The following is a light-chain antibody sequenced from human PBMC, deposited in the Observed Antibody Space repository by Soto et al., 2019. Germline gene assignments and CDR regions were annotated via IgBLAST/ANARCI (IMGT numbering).Light chain of an antibody. CDR1: QTVSNNY. CDR2: GSS. V-gene: IGKV3-20*01. Sequence: EVVLTQSPGTLSLSPGERATLSCRASQTVSNNYLAWYQQKPGQAPRLLIFGSSDRATGIPDRFSGSGSGTDFNLTISRLEPEDFAVYYCQQYGRSPPYTFGQGTKLEIK. J-gene: IGKJ2*01. CDR3: QQYGRSPPYT.